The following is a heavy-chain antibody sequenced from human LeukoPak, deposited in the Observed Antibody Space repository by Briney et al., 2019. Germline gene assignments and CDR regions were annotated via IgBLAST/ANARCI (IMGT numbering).Heavy chain of an antibody. CDR2: IIPIFGTA. V-gene: IGHV1-69*06. CDR3: ARERYCSGGSCYFDY. D-gene: IGHD2-15*01. CDR1: GGTFSSYA. J-gene: IGHJ4*02. Sequence: ASVKVSCKASGGTFSSYAISWARQAPGQGLEWMGGIIPIFGTANYAQKFQGRVTITADKSTSTAYMELSSLRSEDTAVYYCARERYCSGGSCYFDYWGQGTLVTVSS.